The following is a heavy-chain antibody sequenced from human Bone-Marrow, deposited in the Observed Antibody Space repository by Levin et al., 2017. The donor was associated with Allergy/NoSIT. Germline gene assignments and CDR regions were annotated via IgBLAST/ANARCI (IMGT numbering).Heavy chain of an antibody. J-gene: IGHJ6*03. CDR1: GFTFSSYW. V-gene: IGHV3-7*03. CDR3: ARGVFRLRFLEWLLFYYYYMDV. D-gene: IGHD3-3*01. CDR2: IKQDGSEK. Sequence: GGSLRLSCAASGFTFSSYWMSWVRQAPGKGLEWVANIKQDGSEKYYVDSVKGRFTISRDNAKNSLYLQMNSLRAEDTAVYYCARGVFRLRFLEWLLFYYYYMDVWGKGTTVTVSS.